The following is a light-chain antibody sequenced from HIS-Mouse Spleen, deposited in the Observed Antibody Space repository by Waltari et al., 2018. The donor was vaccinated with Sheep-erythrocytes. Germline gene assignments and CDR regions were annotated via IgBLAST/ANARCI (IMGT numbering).Light chain of an antibody. Sequence: EIVLTQSPGTLSLSPVERVTLSCRASQSVSSSYLAWYQQKPGQAPRLLIYGASSRATGIPDRFSGSGSGTDFTLTISRLEPEDFAVYYCQQYGSSRQQTFTFGPGTKVDIK. V-gene: IGKV3-20*01. CDR1: QSVSSSY. CDR3: QQYGSSRQQTFT. J-gene: IGKJ3*01. CDR2: GAS.